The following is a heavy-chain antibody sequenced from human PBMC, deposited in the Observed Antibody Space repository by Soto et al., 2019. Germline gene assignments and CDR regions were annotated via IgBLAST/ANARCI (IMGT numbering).Heavy chain of an antibody. CDR2: INHRGGT. D-gene: IGHD6-19*01. Sequence: SETLSLTCAVHGESFIGYCGPFSGYYWSWIRQTPGKGLEWIAEINHRGGTNYKPSLKSRVTISVETSKNQFSLNLNSVTAGDKAVYYSARGQRWGGSSGWSLWGQGILVTVSS. CDR3: ARGQRWGGSSGWSL. J-gene: IGHJ4*02. V-gene: IGHV4-34*01. CDR1: GESFIGYCGPFSGYY.